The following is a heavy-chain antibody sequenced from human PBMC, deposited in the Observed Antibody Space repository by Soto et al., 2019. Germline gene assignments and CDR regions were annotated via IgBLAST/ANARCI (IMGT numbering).Heavy chain of an antibody. CDR2: IWYDGSNK. D-gene: IGHD6-19*01. J-gene: IGHJ6*02. CDR3: AREARLAVAGHYYGMDV. Sequence: GGSLRLSCAASGFTFSSYGMHWVRQAPGKGLEWVAVIWYDGSNKYYADSVKGRFTISRDNSKNTLYLQMNSLRAEDTAVYYCAREARLAVAGHYYGMDVWGQGTTVTVSS. V-gene: IGHV3-33*01. CDR1: GFTFSSYG.